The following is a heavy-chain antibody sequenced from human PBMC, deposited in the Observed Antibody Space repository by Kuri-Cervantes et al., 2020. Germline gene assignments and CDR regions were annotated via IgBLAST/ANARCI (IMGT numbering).Heavy chain of an antibody. D-gene: IGHD2-21*02. CDR2: IRYDGSNK. CDR3: AKDLRGGDWFHAFDI. Sequence: GGSLRLSCAASGFTVSSNYMNWVRQAPGKGLEWVAFIRYDGSNKYYADSVKGRFTISRDNSKNTLYLQMNSLRAGDTAVYYCAKDLRGGDWFHAFDIWGQGTMVTVSS. V-gene: IGHV3-30*02. J-gene: IGHJ3*02. CDR1: GFTVSSNY.